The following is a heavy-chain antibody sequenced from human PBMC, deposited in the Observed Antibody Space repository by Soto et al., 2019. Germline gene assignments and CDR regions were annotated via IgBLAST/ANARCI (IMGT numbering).Heavy chain of an antibody. CDR3: ARSVAVPGAHIDY. V-gene: IGHV4-59*01. CDR2: VYYTGST. CDR1: GGSIRCSY. J-gene: IGHJ4*02. D-gene: IGHD6-19*01. Sequence: LSLPCSVSGGSIRCSYWSWIRQSPGKGLEWLGYVYYTGSTNYSPSLRSRVSISVDTSKNEFSLRLSSVTAADTAVYFCARSVAVPGAHIDYWGQGTQVTVSS.